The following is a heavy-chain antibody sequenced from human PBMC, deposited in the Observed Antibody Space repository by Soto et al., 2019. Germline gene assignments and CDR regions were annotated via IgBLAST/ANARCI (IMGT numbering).Heavy chain of an antibody. D-gene: IGHD1-7*01. Sequence: QVQLVQSGAEVKKPGTYVTVSCKASGYAFIKYAVTWVRQAPGAGLEWMGCISPSNDNSYSAQKFQDRVTMSTETSSNTAYMELRRLTSDDTAVYYCSREGGNTGTSAYWGQGTLVTVSS. CDR3: SREGGNTGTSAY. CDR1: GYAFIKYA. J-gene: IGHJ4*02. CDR2: ISPSNDNS. V-gene: IGHV1-18*01.